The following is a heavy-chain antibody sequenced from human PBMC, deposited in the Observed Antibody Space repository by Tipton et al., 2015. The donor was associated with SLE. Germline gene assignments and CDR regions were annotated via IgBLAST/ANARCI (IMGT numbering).Heavy chain of an antibody. CDR3: ARRPAGSSWFYLDY. V-gene: IGHV4-59*11. Sequence: LRLSCTVSGGSISSHYWSWIWQPPGKGLEWIGYIYDSGSTNHNTTLKSRVRISVDTSKNQFSLKLSSVTAADTAVYYCARRPAGSSWFYLDYWGQGTLVTASS. J-gene: IGHJ4*02. D-gene: IGHD6-13*01. CDR2: IYDSGST. CDR1: GGSISSHY.